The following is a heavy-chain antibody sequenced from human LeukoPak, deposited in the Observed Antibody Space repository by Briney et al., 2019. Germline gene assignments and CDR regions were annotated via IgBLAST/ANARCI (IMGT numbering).Heavy chain of an antibody. CDR1: GFTFSNYW. D-gene: IGHD3-16*02. CDR2: INQSASEI. J-gene: IGHJ4*02. CDR3: ARDPLSQNDY. V-gene: IGHV3-7*01. Sequence: GGSLRLSCAASGFTFSNYWMSWVRQAPGKGLEWVANINQSASEIYYVDSVKGRFTISRDNAKNSLYLQMNSLRAEDTAVYYCARDPLSQNDYWGQGTLVTVSS.